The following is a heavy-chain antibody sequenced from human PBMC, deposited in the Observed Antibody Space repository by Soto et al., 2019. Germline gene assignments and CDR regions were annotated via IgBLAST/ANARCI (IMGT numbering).Heavy chain of an antibody. CDR1: AFTFRSYA. D-gene: IGHD2-2*01. Sequence: EEQLLESGGGLVRPGGSLILSCSSSAFTFRSYAMSGVRQAPGKGLEWVSAITARADTTYYADSGKGGFTISRDNSKNTLYLRMNSLRAEDTAVYYCAKVRPLRDCTSTSCLGAFDIWGQGTMVTVS. CDR2: ITARADTT. J-gene: IGHJ3*02. CDR3: AKVRPLRDCTSTSCLGAFDI. V-gene: IGHV3-23*01.